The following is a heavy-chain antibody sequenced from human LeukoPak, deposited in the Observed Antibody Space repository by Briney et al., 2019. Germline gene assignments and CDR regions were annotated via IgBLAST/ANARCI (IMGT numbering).Heavy chain of an antibody. Sequence: PSETLSLTCAVYGGSFSGYYWSWIRQPPGKGLEWIGEINHSGSTNYNPSLKSRVTISVDTSKNQFSLKLSSVTAADTAVYYCARRLAAAGGNWFDPWGQGTLVTASS. J-gene: IGHJ5*02. CDR1: GGSFSGYY. CDR2: INHSGST. D-gene: IGHD6-13*01. CDR3: ARRLAAAGGNWFDP. V-gene: IGHV4-34*01.